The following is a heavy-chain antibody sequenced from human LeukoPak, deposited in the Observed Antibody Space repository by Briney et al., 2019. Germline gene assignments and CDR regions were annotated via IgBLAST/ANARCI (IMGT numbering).Heavy chain of an antibody. V-gene: IGHV3-73*01. D-gene: IGHD3-22*01. Sequence: PGGSLRLSCAASGFTFSGSDIHWVRQASGKGLEWVGHIKSKTNNYATEDAASVKGGFTFSRDDSKNTAYIQMNSLKTEDAAVYYCTRHNYDRSGYGAFDIWGQGTMVTVSS. J-gene: IGHJ3*02. CDR3: TRHNYDRSGYGAFDI. CDR2: IKSKTNNYAT. CDR1: GFTFSGSD.